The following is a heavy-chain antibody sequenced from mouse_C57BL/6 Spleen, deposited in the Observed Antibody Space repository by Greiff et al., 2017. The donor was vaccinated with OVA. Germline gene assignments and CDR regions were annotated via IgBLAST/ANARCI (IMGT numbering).Heavy chain of an antibody. Sequence: QVQLKQPGAELVKPGASVKLSCKASGYTFTSYWMHWVKQRPGQGLEWIGMIHPNSGSTNYNEKFKSKATLTVDKSSSTAYMQLSSLTSEDSAVYYCARTPRGYAMDYWGQGTSVTVSS. CDR1: GYTFTSYW. CDR3: ARTPRGYAMDY. CDR2: IHPNSGST. J-gene: IGHJ4*01. V-gene: IGHV1-64*01.